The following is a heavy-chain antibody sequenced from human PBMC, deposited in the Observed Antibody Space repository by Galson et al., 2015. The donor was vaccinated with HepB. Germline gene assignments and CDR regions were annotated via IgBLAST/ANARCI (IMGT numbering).Heavy chain of an antibody. J-gene: IGHJ6*02. CDR1: GFTFSSYA. CDR2: IAYDGSYN. V-gene: IGHV3-30*04. D-gene: IGHD2-2*01. Sequence: SLRLSCAASGFTFSSYAVHWVRQAPGKGLEWVAVIAYDGSYNYYADSVKGRFTISRDNSKNTLYLQMNSLRVEDTAVYYCVRELHCSSASCYFPHYYYYYGMDVWGQGTTVTVSS. CDR3: VRELHCSSASCYFPHYYYYYGMDV.